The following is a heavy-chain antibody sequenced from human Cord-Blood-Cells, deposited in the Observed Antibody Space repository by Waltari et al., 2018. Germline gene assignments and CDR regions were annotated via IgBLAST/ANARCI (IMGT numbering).Heavy chain of an antibody. V-gene: IGHV4-59*01. D-gene: IGHD3-9*01. CDR2: IYYSGST. CDR1: GGSISSYY. Sequence: QVQLQESGPGLVKPSETLSLTCTVSGGSISSYYWSWIRQPPGKGLEWIGYIYYSGSTNYNPSLKSRVTISVDTSKNQFSLKLSCVTAADTAVYYCARDHYDILTGWYYYGMDVWGQGTTVTVSS. J-gene: IGHJ6*02. CDR3: ARDHYDILTGWYYYGMDV.